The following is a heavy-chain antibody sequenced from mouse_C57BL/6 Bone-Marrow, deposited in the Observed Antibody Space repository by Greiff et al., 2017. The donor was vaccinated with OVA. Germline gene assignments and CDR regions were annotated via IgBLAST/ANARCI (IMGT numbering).Heavy chain of an antibody. J-gene: IGHJ3*01. CDR2: IHPNSGST. D-gene: IGHD1-1*01. V-gene: IGHV1-64*01. CDR3: ASPFITTVVATNAY. Sequence: QVQLQQPGAELVKPGASVKLSCKASGYTFTSYWMHWVKQRPGQGLEWIGMIHPNSGSTNYNEKFKSKATLTVDKSSSTAYMQLSSLTSEDSAVDYCASPFITTVVATNAYWGQGTLVTVSA. CDR1: GYTFTSYW.